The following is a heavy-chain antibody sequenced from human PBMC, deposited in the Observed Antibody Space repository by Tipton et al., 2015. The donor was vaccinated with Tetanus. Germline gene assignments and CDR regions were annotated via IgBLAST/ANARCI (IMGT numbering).Heavy chain of an antibody. CDR2: IAHDGNYK. CDR1: GFTFGDFA. J-gene: IGHJ5*02. D-gene: IGHD3-3*02. CDR3: AREYSIGRQRRFDR. Sequence: SLRLSCTASGFTFGDFAMSWFRLAPGKGLEWVSFIAHDGNYKYEVESVKGRFTISRDNSGGTLFLQMNSLRAEDTAVYYCAREYSIGRQRRFDRWGEGTLVTVSS. V-gene: IGHV3-30-3*01.